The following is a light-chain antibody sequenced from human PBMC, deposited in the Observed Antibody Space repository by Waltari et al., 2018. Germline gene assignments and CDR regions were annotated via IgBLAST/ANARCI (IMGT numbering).Light chain of an antibody. CDR1: QSVDSN. CDR2: GAS. CDR3: QQYSSWPPWT. V-gene: IGKV3-15*01. Sequence: EIVMTQSPATLSVSPGEEATLSCRASQSVDSNLAWYQQKPGQAPTLIIFGASGRATGVPARFSGSGSGTEYTLTIGSLQSEDSAVYYCQQYSSWPPWTFGQGTKVEIK. J-gene: IGKJ1*01.